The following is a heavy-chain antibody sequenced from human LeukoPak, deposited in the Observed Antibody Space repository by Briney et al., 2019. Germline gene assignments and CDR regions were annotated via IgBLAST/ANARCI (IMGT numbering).Heavy chain of an antibody. CDR2: ISCYNGDT. J-gene: IGHJ4*02. V-gene: IGHV1-18*01. Sequence: ASVKVSCKASGYTFTHHGISWVRQAPGQGLEWMAWISCYNGDTHYAQKFQGRVTLTTDTSTTAAFMELRSLRSDDTAVYYCARDPTNTSGRYAYFDSWGQGTLVTVSS. D-gene: IGHD6-19*01. CDR3: ARDPTNTSGRYAYFDS. CDR1: GYTFTHHG.